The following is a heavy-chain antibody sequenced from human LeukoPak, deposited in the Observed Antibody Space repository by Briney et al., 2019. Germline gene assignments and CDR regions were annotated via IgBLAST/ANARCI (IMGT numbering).Heavy chain of an antibody. CDR1: GFIVDSYA. Sequence: GGSLRLSCAASGFIVDSYAMSWVRQAPGKGLAWVSLIYSDGVTQYADSVKGRFTISRDNSKNTLYLQMNSLRDEDTAVYFCARDRAEGKTWVEFDPWGQGTLVTVSS. CDR3: ARDRAEGKTWVEFDP. V-gene: IGHV3-66*02. J-gene: IGHJ5*02. CDR2: IYSDGVT.